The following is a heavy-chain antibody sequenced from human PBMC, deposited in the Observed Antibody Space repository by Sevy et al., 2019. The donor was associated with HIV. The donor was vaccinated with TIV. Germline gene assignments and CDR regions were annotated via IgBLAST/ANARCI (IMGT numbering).Heavy chain of an antibody. CDR2: INQDGTVK. D-gene: IGHD2-8*01. CDR3: AWEDMHNTNDF. J-gene: IGHJ4*02. V-gene: IGHV3-7*01. Sequence: GGSLRLSCAASGFTFSGYCMSWFRQAPGKGLEWVGNINQDGTVKLYVDTMDAMKGLVIFTRDNTKNAVFLLINSLRAEDSALYYCAWEDMHNTNDFWGQGTLVTVSS. CDR1: GFTFSGYC.